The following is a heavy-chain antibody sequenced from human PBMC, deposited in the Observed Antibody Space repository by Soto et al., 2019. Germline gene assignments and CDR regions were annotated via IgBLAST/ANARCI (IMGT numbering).Heavy chain of an antibody. CDR2: IYYSGST. CDR3: AREGFGELLYFDY. J-gene: IGHJ4*02. Sequence: SETLSLTCTVSGGSISSYYWSWIRQPPGKGLEWIGYIYYSGSTNYNPSLKSRVTISVDTSKNQFSLKLSSVTAADTAVYYCAREGFGELLYFDYWGQGTLVTVSS. V-gene: IGHV4-59*01. CDR1: GGSISSYY. D-gene: IGHD3-10*01.